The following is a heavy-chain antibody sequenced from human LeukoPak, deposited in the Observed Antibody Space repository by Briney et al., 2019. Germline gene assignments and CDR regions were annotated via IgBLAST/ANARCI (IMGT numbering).Heavy chain of an antibody. CDR2: IYYSGST. CDR3: ARGAGDTAMVDQPTTFDY. D-gene: IGHD5-18*01. J-gene: IGHJ4*02. CDR1: GGSISSGGYY. Sequence: SETLSLTCTVSGGSISSGGYYWSWIRQHPGKGLEWIGYIYYSGSTYYNSSLKSRVTISVDTSKNQFSLKLSSVTAADTAVYYCARGAGDTAMVDQPTTFDYWGQGTLVTVSS. V-gene: IGHV4-31*03.